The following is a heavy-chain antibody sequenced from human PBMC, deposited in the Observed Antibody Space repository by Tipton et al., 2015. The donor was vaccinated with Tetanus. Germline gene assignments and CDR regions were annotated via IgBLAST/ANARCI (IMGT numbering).Heavy chain of an antibody. CDR1: GGSISSGGYY. V-gene: IGHV4-31*03. CDR3: ARSPRDDYGGNSQFDY. D-gene: IGHD4-23*01. Sequence: TLSLTCTVSGGSISSGGYYWSWIRQHPGKGLEWIGYIYYSGSTYYNPSLKSRVTISVDTSKNQFSLKLSSVTAAGTAVYYCARSPRDDYGGNSQFDYWGQGTLVTVSS. J-gene: IGHJ4*02. CDR2: IYYSGST.